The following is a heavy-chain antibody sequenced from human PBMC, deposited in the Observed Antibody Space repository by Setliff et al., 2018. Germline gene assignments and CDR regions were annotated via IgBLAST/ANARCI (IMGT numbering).Heavy chain of an antibody. V-gene: IGHV1-2*02. CDR3: ARGTDYHGSGSYWAKDV. CDR2: INPRTGVT. CDR1: GGTFISFG. D-gene: IGHD3-10*01. J-gene: IGHJ6*04. Sequence: ASVKVSCKASGGTFISFGISWVRQAPGQGLEWMGWINPRTGVTNYAQKFQGRVTMTRDTSITTVYMDLSSLKSDDTAVYYCARGTDYHGSGSYWAKDVWGKGTTVTVSS.